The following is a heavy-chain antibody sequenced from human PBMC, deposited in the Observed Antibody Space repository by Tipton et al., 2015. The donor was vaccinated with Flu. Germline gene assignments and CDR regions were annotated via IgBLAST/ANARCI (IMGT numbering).Heavy chain of an antibody. J-gene: IGHJ4*02. CDR3: ARLTGYSYETCFDY. D-gene: IGHD5-18*01. Sequence: TLSLTCTVSGGSSSSYYWSWIRQPPGKELEWIGFIHYSGSTHYKPSLRSRVTISLDTSKSQFSLKLNSVTAADTAVYYCARLTGYSYETCFDYWGQGTLVTVSS. V-gene: IGHV4-59*08. CDR1: GGSSSSYY. CDR2: IHYSGST.